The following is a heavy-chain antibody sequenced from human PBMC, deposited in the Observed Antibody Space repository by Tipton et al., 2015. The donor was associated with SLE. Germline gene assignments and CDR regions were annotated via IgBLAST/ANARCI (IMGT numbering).Heavy chain of an antibody. Sequence: TLSLTCAVSGGSISSYYWSWIRQPPGKGLEWIGEINHSGSTNYNPSLKSRVTISVDTSKNQFSLKLSSVTAADTAVYYCARGSRQWIVVDYYYYGMDVWGQGTTVTVSS. J-gene: IGHJ6*02. CDR3: ARGSRQWIVVDYYYYGMDV. CDR2: INHSGST. V-gene: IGHV4-34*01. CDR1: GGSISSYY. D-gene: IGHD2-15*01.